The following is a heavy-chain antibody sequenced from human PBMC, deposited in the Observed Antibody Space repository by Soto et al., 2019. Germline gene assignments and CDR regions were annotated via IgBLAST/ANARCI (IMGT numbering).Heavy chain of an antibody. CDR1: GFSFSTYG. Sequence: GGSLRLSCAASGFSFSTYGMHWVRQAPGKGLEWVALIYYDGSNKYYADSVKGRFTISRDNSKNTLYLQMNSLRAEDTAVYHCARDRVEMATDNWLDPWGQGTLVTVSS. CDR3: ARDRVEMATDNWLDP. CDR2: IYYDGSNK. J-gene: IGHJ5*02. V-gene: IGHV3-33*01. D-gene: IGHD5-12*01.